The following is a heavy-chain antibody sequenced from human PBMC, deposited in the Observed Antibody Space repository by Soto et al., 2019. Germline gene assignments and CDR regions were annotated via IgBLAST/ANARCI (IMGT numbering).Heavy chain of an antibody. V-gene: IGHV2-5*02. CDR1: GFSPSTSGVG. CDR3: AHILSNPGIAAAPVGYFDY. CDR2: IYWDDDK. J-gene: IGHJ4*02. Sequence: SGPTLVNPTQTLTLTCTFSGFSPSTSGVGVGWIRQPPGKALEWLALIYWDDDKRYSPSLKSRLTITKDTSKNQVVLTMTNMDPVDTATYYCAHILSNPGIAAAPVGYFDYWGQGTLVTVSS. D-gene: IGHD6-13*01.